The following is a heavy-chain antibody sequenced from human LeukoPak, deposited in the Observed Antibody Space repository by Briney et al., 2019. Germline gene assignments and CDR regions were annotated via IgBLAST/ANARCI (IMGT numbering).Heavy chain of an antibody. J-gene: IGHJ4*02. D-gene: IGHD6-13*01. CDR1: GGPISSYY. CDR2: IYTSGST. Sequence: SETLSLTCTVSGGPISSYYWSWIRQPAGKGLEWIGRIYTSGSTNYNPSLKSRVTMSVDTSKNQFSLKLSSVTAADTAVYYCAQTTPDSSRREYWGQGTLVTVSS. CDR3: AQTTPDSSRREY. V-gene: IGHV4-4*07.